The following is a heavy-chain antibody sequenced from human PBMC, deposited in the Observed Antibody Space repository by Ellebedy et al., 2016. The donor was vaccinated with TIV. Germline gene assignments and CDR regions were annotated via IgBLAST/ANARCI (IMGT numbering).Heavy chain of an antibody. CDR3: ATGPNQDFFDY. D-gene: IGHD1-14*01. Sequence: MPSETLSLTCAVYGGSFSGYYWSRIRQPPGKGLEWIGEINHSGSTNYNLSLKSRVTISVDTSKNQFSLKLSSVTAADTAVYYCATGPNQDFFDYWGQGTQVTVSP. CDR1: GGSFSGYY. V-gene: IGHV4-34*01. J-gene: IGHJ4*02. CDR2: INHSGST.